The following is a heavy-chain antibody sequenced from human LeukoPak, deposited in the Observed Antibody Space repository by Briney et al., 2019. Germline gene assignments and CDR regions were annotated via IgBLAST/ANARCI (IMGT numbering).Heavy chain of an antibody. Sequence: GRSLRLSCAASGFTFCSYGMHWVRQAPGKGLEWVALISYDGSNEYYADSVKGRFTISRDKSKNTLYLQMNSLRAEDTAAYYCAKDRSSSWTWTIDYWGQGTLVTVSS. CDR3: AKDRSSSWTWTIDY. D-gene: IGHD6-13*01. J-gene: IGHJ4*02. CDR2: ISYDGSNE. CDR1: GFTFCSYG. V-gene: IGHV3-30*18.